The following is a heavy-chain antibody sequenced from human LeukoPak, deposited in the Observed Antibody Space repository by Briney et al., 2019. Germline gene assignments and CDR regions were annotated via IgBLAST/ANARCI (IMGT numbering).Heavy chain of an antibody. CDR2: IYYSGTN. V-gene: IGHV4-39*01. CDR1: GDTLSNILYY. J-gene: IGHJ4*02. Sequence: SETLSLTCSVSGDTLSNILYYWGWIRQPPGKGLEWIGHIYYSGTNSYNLSLKSRVTLSVDTSKNQFSLRLRSVTAADTAVYYCARTRYYYNSRSYGAPYYFDYWGQGTLVTVSS. CDR3: ARTRYYYNSRSYGAPYYFDY. D-gene: IGHD3-10*01.